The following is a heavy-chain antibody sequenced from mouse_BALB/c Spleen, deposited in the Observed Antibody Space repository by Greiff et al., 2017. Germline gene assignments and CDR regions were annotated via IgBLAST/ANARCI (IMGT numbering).Heavy chain of an antibody. V-gene: IGHV14-1*02. J-gene: IGHJ4*01. CDR3: ARNYYGSSSYYAMDY. CDR2: IDPENGNT. D-gene: IGHD1-1*01. Sequence: VQLQQSGAELVRPGALVKLSCTASGFNFKDYYMHWVKQRPEQGLEWIGWIDPENGNTIYDPKFQGKASITADTSSNTAYLQLNSLTSEDTAVYYCARNYYGSSSYYAMDYWGQGTSVTVSS. CDR1: GFNFKDYY.